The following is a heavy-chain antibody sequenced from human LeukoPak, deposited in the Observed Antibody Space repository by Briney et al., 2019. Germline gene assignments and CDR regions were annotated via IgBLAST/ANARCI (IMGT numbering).Heavy chain of an antibody. D-gene: IGHD2-21*02. CDR1: GFTFSDYY. V-gene: IGHV3-11*01. Sequence: GGSLRLSCAASGFTFSDYYMSWIRQAPGKGLEWVSYISSSGSTIYYADSVKGRFTISRDNAKNSLYLQMNSLRAEDTAVYYCARDRQHIVVVTGAFDIWGQGTMVTVSS. CDR2: ISSSGSTI. CDR3: ARDRQHIVVVTGAFDI. J-gene: IGHJ3*02.